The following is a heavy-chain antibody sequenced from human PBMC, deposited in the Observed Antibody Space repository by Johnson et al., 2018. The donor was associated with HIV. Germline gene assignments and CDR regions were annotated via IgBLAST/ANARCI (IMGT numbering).Heavy chain of an antibody. V-gene: IGHV3-66*02. Sequence: VQLVESGGGLVQPGGSLRLSCAASGFTVSRNYMNWVRQAPGKGLEWVSVIYSGGSTYYADSVKGRFTISRDSSKNTLYLQMNSLRAEDTAMYYCARSPGEADALDIWGQGTKVTVSS. CDR1: GFTVSRNY. D-gene: IGHD3-10*01. CDR3: ARSPGEADALDI. CDR2: IYSGGST. J-gene: IGHJ3*02.